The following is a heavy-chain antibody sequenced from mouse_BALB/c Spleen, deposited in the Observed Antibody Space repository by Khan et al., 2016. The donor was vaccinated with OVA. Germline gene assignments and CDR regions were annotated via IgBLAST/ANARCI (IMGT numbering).Heavy chain of an antibody. CDR3: AREEALYYFDY. V-gene: IGHV1S132*01. Sequence: VQLQESGAELVRPGASVKLSCKTSGYIFTSYWIHWIKQRSGKGLEWIARIYPGTDNTYYSEKLKDKATLTADKSSSTAYMQLRSLKSENSAVFFCAREEALYYFDYWGQGTTLTVSS. D-gene: IGHD3-2*02. J-gene: IGHJ2*01. CDR1: GYIFTSYW. CDR2: IYPGTDNT.